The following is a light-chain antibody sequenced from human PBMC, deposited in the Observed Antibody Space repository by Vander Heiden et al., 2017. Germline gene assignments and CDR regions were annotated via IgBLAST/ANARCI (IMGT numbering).Light chain of an antibody. CDR1: HTISNY. CDR2: AST. J-gene: IGKJ1*01. CDR3: QRSYDSPRT. Sequence: DTQMTQSPSSPSASVGDRLAITSRASHTISNYVKWYQQKPGEAPKLLNFASTSVQNGVASRFSGSGSATDFTLTSSGLQPEDCATYYWQRSYDSPRTFGQGTRLEIK. V-gene: IGKV1-39*01.